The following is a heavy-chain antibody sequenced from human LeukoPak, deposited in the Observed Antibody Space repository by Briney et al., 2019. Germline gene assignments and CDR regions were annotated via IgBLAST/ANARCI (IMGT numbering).Heavy chain of an antibody. Sequence: SETLSLTCTVSGDSISSDTYYWGWIRQSPEKGLEWIGTISSSGSTYYNPSPKSRVTMSIDTSKTLFSLRATSVTAADTAVYYCARVVRGGYGLLFTHFGYWGHGILVSVSS. V-gene: IGHV4-39*07. D-gene: IGHD2/OR15-2a*01. CDR3: ARVVRGGYGLLFTHFGY. J-gene: IGHJ4*01. CDR1: GDSISSDTYY. CDR2: ISSSGST.